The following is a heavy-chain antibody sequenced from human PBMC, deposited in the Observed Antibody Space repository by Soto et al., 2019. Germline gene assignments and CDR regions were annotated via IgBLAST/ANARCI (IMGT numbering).Heavy chain of an antibody. CDR1: GGSISSGGYS. J-gene: IGHJ4*02. CDR2: IYHSGST. V-gene: IGHV4-30-2*01. D-gene: IGHD2-15*01. Sequence: QLQLQESGSGLVKPSQTLSLTCAVSGGSISSGGYSWSWIRQPPGKGLEWIGYIYHSGSTYYNPSLXSRASIXXDRSKHQFSLKLSSVTAADTAVYYCARGQVVAAQHWGQGTLVTVSS. CDR3: ARGQVVAAQH.